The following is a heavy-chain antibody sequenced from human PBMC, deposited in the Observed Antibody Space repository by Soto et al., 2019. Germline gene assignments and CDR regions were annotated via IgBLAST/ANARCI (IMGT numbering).Heavy chain of an antibody. J-gene: IGHJ4*02. V-gene: IGHV1-18*01. CDR2: ISAYNGNT. Sequence: QVQLVQSGAEVKKPGASVKVSCKASGYTFTSYVISWERQAPGQGLEWMGWISAYNGNTTDAQKLQGRVTMTTDTTTSTDYMKLMSLMSDDTAVYYCARTYSPFDYWGQGTRVTVSS. CDR3: ARTYSPFDY. CDR1: GYTFTSYV. D-gene: IGHD6-13*01.